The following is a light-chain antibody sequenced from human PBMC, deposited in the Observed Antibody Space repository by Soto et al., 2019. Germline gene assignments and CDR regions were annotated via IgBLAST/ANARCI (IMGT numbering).Light chain of an antibody. CDR1: QSVSSN. Sequence: EIVLTQSPATLSLSPGERATVSCRASQSVSSNLAWYQKKPGQAPRLLIYGASNRATGIPDRFSGSGSGTDFTLTISRLEPEDFAVYYCQQYGSSGTFGQGTKVDIK. J-gene: IGKJ1*01. V-gene: IGKV3-20*01. CDR3: QQYGSSGT. CDR2: GAS.